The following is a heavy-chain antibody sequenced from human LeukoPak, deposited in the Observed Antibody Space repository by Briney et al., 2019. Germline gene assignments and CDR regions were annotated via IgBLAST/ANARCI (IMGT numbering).Heavy chain of an antibody. V-gene: IGHV3-13*01. Sequence: PGGSLRLSCAASGFNFNNYDMHRVRQAPGKGLEWVSALGSAGDTYYLDSVRGRFTISKETAKNSLYLQMTSLRDEDTAVYYCVRGRRSYGFDHWGQGTLVTVSS. CDR3: VRGRRSYGFDH. CDR1: GFNFNNYD. D-gene: IGHD3-16*01. CDR2: LGSAGDT. J-gene: IGHJ4*02.